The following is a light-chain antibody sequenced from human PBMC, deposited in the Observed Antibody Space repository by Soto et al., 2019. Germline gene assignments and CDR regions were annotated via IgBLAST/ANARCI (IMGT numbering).Light chain of an antibody. CDR1: QSISTW. CDR3: QQYHGSSAT. Sequence: DIQMTQSPSTLSASVGDRVAITCRASQSISTWLAWYQQKPGKVPRLLIYKASTLESGVPSRFSGSGYGTEFTLTISSLQPDDFATYYCQQYHGSSATFGQGTKLEIK. J-gene: IGKJ2*01. V-gene: IGKV1-5*03. CDR2: KAS.